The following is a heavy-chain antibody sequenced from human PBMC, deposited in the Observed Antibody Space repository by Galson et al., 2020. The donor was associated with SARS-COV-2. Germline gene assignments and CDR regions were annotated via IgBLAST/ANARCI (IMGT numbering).Heavy chain of an antibody. D-gene: IGHD6-19*01. V-gene: IGHV3-23*01. CDR1: GFNFSIYA. Sequence: GASLKISCAASGFNFSIYAMTWVRKAPGQGLEWVSTISNSGGGTYYKDSEKGRFTISIDNSNNTLYLQMKRLRGEDTAVYYCASLFYAGRAVAGPFDYWGQGTAVTVSS. CDR2: ISNSGGGT. CDR3: ASLFYAGRAVAGPFDY. J-gene: IGHJ4*02.